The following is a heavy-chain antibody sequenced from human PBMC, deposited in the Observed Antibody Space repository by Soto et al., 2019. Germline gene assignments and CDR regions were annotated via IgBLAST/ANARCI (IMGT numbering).Heavy chain of an antibody. CDR3: VGRDSGYFNY. CDR1: GFTFVSSW. J-gene: IGHJ4*02. CDR2: IKTDESAT. D-gene: IGHD3-22*01. Sequence: EVQLVESGGGLVQPGGSLRLSCAASGFTFVSSWMHWVRQAPGKGLVWVSRIKTDESATNYADSVKGRFTISRDNAKNTLYLQMNSLTAEDTAVYYCVGRDSGYFNYWGQGTLVTVSS. V-gene: IGHV3-74*01.